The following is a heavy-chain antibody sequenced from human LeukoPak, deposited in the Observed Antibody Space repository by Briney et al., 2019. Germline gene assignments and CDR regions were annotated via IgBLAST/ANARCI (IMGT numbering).Heavy chain of an antibody. CDR1: GFTFNSYW. J-gene: IGHJ6*03. Sequence: GGSLRLPCAASGFTFNSYWIHWVRQAPGKGLVWVSRINTDGSRTNYADSVKGRFAISRDDAKNTVHLQMYSLGAEDSAVYYCAKNRGAGSHYYYHMNVWGKGTTVTVSS. CDR3: AKNRGAGSHYYYHMNV. V-gene: IGHV3-74*01. CDR2: INTDGSRT. D-gene: IGHD1-26*01.